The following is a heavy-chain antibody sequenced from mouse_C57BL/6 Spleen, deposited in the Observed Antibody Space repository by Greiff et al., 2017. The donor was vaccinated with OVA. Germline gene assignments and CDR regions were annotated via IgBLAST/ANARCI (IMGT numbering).Heavy chain of an antibody. V-gene: IGHV1-80*01. J-gene: IGHJ4*01. CDR1: GYAFSSYW. D-gene: IGHD3-2*02. CDR2: IYPGDGDT. Sequence: QVQLQQSGAELVKPGASVKISCKASGYAFSSYWMNWVKQRPGKGLEWIGQIYPGDGDTNYNGKFKGKATLTADKSSSTAYMQLSSLTSEDSAVYFCARERTAQACMDYWGQGTSVTVSS. CDR3: ARERTAQACMDY.